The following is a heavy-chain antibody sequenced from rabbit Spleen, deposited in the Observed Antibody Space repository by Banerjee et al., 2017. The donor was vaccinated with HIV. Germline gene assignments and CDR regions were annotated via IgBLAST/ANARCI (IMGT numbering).Heavy chain of an antibody. CDR2: IYTGSSGST. CDR3: ARRYGGGGYDAFDP. V-gene: IGHV1S45*01. CDR1: GFTFSGDW. J-gene: IGHJ2*01. D-gene: IGHD8-1*01. Sequence: QEQLVESGGGLVQPEGSLTLTCTASGFTFSGDWMSWVRQAPGKGLEWIGCIYTGSSGSTYYANWAKGRFTISKTSSTTVTLQMTSLTAADTATYFCARRYGGGGYDAFDPWGQGTRVTVS.